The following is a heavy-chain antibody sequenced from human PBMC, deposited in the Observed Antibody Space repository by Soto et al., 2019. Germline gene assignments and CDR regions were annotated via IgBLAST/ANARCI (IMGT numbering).Heavy chain of an antibody. Sequence: SETLSLTCTVSGGSISSYYWSWSRQPPGKGLEWIGYIYYSGSSNYNPSLKSRVTISVDTSKNQFSLKLSSVTAADTAVSYCARVRANACRWFGQLLRSFDYWGPANLVTGS. CDR3: ARVRANACRWFGQLLRSFDY. D-gene: IGHD3-10*01. CDR1: GGSISSYY. J-gene: IGHJ4*02. V-gene: IGHV4-59*01. CDR2: IYYSGSS.